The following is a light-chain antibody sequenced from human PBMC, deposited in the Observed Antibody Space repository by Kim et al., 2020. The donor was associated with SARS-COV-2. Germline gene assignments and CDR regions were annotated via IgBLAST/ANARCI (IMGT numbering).Light chain of an antibody. CDR2: YDS. CDR1: NIGSKS. V-gene: IGLV3-21*04. J-gene: IGLJ3*02. CDR3: QVWDSSSDHWV. Sequence: APGKTARITCGGKNIGSKSVPWYQQKPGQAPVLVIYYDSDRPSGIPERFSGSNSGNTATLTISRVEAGDEADYYCQVWDSSSDHWVFGGGTQLTVL.